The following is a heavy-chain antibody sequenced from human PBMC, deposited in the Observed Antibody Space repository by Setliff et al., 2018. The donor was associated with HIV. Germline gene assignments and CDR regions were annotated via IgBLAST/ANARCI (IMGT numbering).Heavy chain of an antibody. CDR1: GDSIISSRNF. CDR2: IHSSGST. Sequence: PSETLSLTCTVSGDSIISSRNFWGWIRQPPGKGLEWIGNIHSSGSTNYNPSLKSRVTISVDTSKNQFSLKLRSVTAADTAVYYCARPGYRFGYGGDYWGQGTLVTVS. J-gene: IGHJ4*02. V-gene: IGHV4-39*07. D-gene: IGHD5-18*01. CDR3: ARPGYRFGYGGDY.